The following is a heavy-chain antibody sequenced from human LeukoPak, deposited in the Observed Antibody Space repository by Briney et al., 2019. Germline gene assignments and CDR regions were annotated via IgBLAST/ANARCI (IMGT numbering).Heavy chain of an antibody. CDR1: GGSISSYY. V-gene: IGHV4-59*12. Sequence: PSETLSLTCTVSGGSISSYYWSWIRQPPGKGLERIGYIYYSGSTNYNPSLKSRVTISVDTSKNQFSLKLSSVTAADTAVYYCARDRSRIYDFEYWGQGTLVTVSS. D-gene: IGHD6-13*01. J-gene: IGHJ4*02. CDR2: IYYSGST. CDR3: ARDRSRIYDFEY.